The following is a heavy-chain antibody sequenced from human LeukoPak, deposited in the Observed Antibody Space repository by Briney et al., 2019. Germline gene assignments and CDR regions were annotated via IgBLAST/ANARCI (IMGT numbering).Heavy chain of an antibody. CDR2: ISGGATGT. CDR3: ANKRYYGSGSQAVYYYMDV. Sequence: GGSLRLSCAASGFMFSSYAMSWVRQAPGKGLEWVSAISGGATGTYYADFVKGRFTISRDNSKNTLYLQMNGLRDEDTAVYYCANKRYYGSGSQAVYYYMDVWGKGTTVTVSS. J-gene: IGHJ6*03. CDR1: GFMFSSYA. D-gene: IGHD3-10*01. V-gene: IGHV3-23*01.